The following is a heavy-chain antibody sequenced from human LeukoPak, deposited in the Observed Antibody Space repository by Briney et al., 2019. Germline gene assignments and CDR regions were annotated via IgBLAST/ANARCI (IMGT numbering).Heavy chain of an antibody. CDR3: AGGIGFRSGTFDI. V-gene: IGHV4-59*08. Sequence: SETLSLTCTVSGGSIRSYYWMWIRQPPGKGLELIGYMSDSGSTNYNSPLRSRATISVDTSKNQFSLKLSSVTAADTAVYYCAGGIGFRSGTFDIWGQETMVTVSS. D-gene: IGHD1-26*01. CDR1: GGSIRSYY. J-gene: IGHJ3*02. CDR2: MSDSGST.